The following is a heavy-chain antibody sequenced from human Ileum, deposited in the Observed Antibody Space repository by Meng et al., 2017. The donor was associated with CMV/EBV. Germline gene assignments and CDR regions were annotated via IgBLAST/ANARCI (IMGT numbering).Heavy chain of an antibody. D-gene: IGHD3-10*01. J-gene: IGHJ4*02. CDR2: ISAYSGIT. CDR3: ARDDSGTSYNPMFDF. Sequence: SGYSFTNYGISWVRQSPGQGPEWMGWISAYSGITFYVQKFQGRVIMTTDTSTNTAYMELRGLSFDDTAVYYCARDDSGTSYNPMFDFWGQGILVTVSS. V-gene: IGHV1-18*01. CDR1: GYSFTNYG.